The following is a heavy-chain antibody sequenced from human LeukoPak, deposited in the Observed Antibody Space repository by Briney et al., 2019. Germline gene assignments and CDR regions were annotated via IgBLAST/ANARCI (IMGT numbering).Heavy chain of an antibody. D-gene: IGHD3-10*01. CDR2: IRYDGSNK. CDR3: ATNAGSYYGSGSYHSF. V-gene: IGHV3-30*02. J-gene: IGHJ4*02. Sequence: GGSLRLSCAASGFTFSSYGMHWVRQAPGKGLEWVAFIRYDGSNKYYADSVKGRFTISRDNSKNTLFLLMNSLRVEDSGVYYCATNAGSYYGSGSYHSFWGQGTLVTVSS. CDR1: GFTFSSYG.